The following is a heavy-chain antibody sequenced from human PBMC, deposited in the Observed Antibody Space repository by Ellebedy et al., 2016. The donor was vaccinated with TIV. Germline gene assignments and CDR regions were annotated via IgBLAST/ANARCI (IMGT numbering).Heavy chain of an antibody. CDR2: ISHCGST. CDR1: GVSISSINW. D-gene: IGHD6-19*01. Sequence: MPSETLSLTCAVSGVSISSINWWTLVRQPPGKGLEWIGEISHCGSTNYHPSLKSRLTISVDRSKNQFFLKVSSVTAADPAVYHWAGRCDGSSGWCPFDDWGQGTLVTVSS. J-gene: IGHJ4*02. CDR3: AGRCDGSSGWCPFDD. V-gene: IGHV4-4*02.